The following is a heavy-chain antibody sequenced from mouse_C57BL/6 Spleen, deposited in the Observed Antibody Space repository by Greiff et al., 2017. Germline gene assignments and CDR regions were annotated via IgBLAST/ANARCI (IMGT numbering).Heavy chain of an antibody. D-gene: IGHD1-1*01. V-gene: IGHV1-77*01. CDR3: ARRNDGSSGPAWFAY. J-gene: IGHJ3*01. CDR2: IGTGSGSI. CDR1: GYTFTDYD. Sequence: QVQLQQSGAGLVKPGASVKISCKASGYTFTDYDINWVKQGPGQGLEWIGKIGTGSGSIYYKETFKGKATLTADKSSITAYMQLSRLTYEYSAVDFGARRNDGSSGPAWFAYWGQGTLVTVSA.